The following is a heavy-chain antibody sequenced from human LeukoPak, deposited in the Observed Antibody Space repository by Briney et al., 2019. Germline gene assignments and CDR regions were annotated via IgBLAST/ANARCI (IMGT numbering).Heavy chain of an antibody. Sequence: GGSLRLSCGASGFTFEDYGMSWVRQAPGKGLEWVCGLNWNGGSPNCADSVKGRFTISSDNAKNFLYLQMNTLKVEDTVLYYCARAGYYGDYVTYYYYYMDVWGKGTTVTV. J-gene: IGHJ6*03. V-gene: IGHV3-20*04. D-gene: IGHD4-17*01. CDR2: LNWNGGSP. CDR3: ARAGYYGDYVTYYYYYMDV. CDR1: GFTFEDYG.